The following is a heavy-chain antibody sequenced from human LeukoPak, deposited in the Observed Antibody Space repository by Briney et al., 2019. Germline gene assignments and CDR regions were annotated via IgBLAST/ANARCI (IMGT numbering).Heavy chain of an antibody. D-gene: IGHD6-6*01. V-gene: IGHV1-3*01. CDR2: INAGKGNT. CDR3: ARTAARRFDY. J-gene: IGHJ4*02. CDR1: GYTFTSYA. Sequence: ASVKVSCKASGYTFTSYAMHWVRQAPGQRPEWMGWINAGKGNTKYSQKFQGRVTITRDTSASTAYMEVSSLRSDDTAVYYCARTAARRFDYWGQGTLVTVSS.